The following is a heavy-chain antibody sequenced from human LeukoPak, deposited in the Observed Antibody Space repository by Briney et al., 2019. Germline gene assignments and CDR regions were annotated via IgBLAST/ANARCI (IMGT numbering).Heavy chain of an antibody. V-gene: IGHV3-23*01. D-gene: IGHD3-3*01. J-gene: IGHJ4*02. CDR3: AKEGHWYYDFWSGPRGFDY. CDR1: GFTFSSYA. CDR2: ISGSGGST. Sequence: PGGSLRLSCAASGFTFSSYAMSWVRQAPGKGLEWVSAISGSGGSTYYADSVKGRFTISRDNSKNTLYLQMNSLRAEDTAVYYCAKEGHWYYDFWSGPRGFDYWGQGTLVTVSS.